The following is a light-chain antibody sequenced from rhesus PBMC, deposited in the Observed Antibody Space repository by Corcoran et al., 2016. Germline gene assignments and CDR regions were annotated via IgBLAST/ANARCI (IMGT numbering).Light chain of an antibody. CDR3: QQYNSAPPWT. CDR1: QGISSW. CDR2: KAS. Sequence: DIQMTQSPSSLSASVGDRVTVSCRASQGISSWLAWYQQKPGIAPKLLIYKASSLQSGVPSRFSGRGSGTDFTRTISSLQPEDFATYYCQQYNSAPPWTFGQGTKVEIK. V-gene: IGKV1-21*01. J-gene: IGKJ1*01.